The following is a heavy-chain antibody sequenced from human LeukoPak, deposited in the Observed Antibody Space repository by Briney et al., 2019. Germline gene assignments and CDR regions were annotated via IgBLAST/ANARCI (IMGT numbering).Heavy chain of an antibody. CDR1: GGSISGHY. V-gene: IGHV4-59*11. CDR2: IHYSGKA. J-gene: IGHJ6*02. CDR3: ARLGVDYDMDV. Sequence: SETLSLTCTVSGGSISGHYWTWVRQPLGEGLEWIGQIHYSGKADYNPSLRSRITISVDTSKNQMSLKMTSVTAADTAVYYCARLGVDYDMDVWGQGTTVTVS.